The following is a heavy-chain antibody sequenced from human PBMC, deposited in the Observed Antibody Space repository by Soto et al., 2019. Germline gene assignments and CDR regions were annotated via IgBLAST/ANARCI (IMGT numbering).Heavy chain of an antibody. CDR3: ARIEMDSIK. V-gene: IGHV4-31*03. Sequence: SETLSLTCSVSGASIRSGGYYWSWLRQSPGKGLEWIGHIYYTGSTFYSPSLKSRLTISLDTSKNQFSLDLRSVTAADTAMYYCARIEMDSIKWGRGTLVTVSX. D-gene: IGHD2-15*01. CDR1: GASIRSGGYY. CDR2: IYYTGST. J-gene: IGHJ4*02.